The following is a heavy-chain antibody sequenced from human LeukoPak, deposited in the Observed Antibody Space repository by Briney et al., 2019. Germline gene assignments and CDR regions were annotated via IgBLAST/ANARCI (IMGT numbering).Heavy chain of an antibody. J-gene: IGHJ4*02. CDR1: GGSFSGYY. D-gene: IGHD6-19*01. CDR2: INHSGST. V-gene: IGHV4-34*01. CDR3: ARSSYSSGWYTY. Sequence: RASETLSLTCAAYGGSFSGYYWSWIRQPPGKGLEWIGEINHSGSTNYNPSLKSRVTISVDTSKNQFSLKLSSVTAADTAVYYCARSSYSSGWYTYWGQGTLVTVSS.